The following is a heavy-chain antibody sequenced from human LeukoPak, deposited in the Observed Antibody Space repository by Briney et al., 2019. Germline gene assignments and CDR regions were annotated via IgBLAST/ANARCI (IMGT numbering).Heavy chain of an antibody. Sequence: GGSLRLSCAASGFTFSSYSMNWVRQAPGKGLEWVSSISSSSSYIYYADSVKGRFTISRDNAKNSLYLQMNSLRAEDTAVYYCARHSHTIFGVADAFDIWGQGTMVTVSS. CDR3: ARHSHTIFGVADAFDI. CDR2: ISSSSSYI. J-gene: IGHJ3*02. V-gene: IGHV3-21*01. CDR1: GFTFSSYS. D-gene: IGHD3-3*01.